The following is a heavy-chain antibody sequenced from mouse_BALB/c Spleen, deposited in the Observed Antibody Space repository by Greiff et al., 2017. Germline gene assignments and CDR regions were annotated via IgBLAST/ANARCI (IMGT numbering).Heavy chain of an antibody. CDR2: ISNGGGST. CDR1: GFTFSSYT. Sequence: EGKLVESGGGLVQPGGSLKLSCAASGFTFSSYTMSWVRQTPEKRLEWVAYISNGGGSTYYPDTVKGRFTISRDNAKNTLYLQMSSLKSEDTAMYYCARQEYGNPAWFAYWGQGTLVTVSA. V-gene: IGHV5-12-2*01. J-gene: IGHJ3*01. CDR3: ARQEYGNPAWFAY. D-gene: IGHD2-10*02.